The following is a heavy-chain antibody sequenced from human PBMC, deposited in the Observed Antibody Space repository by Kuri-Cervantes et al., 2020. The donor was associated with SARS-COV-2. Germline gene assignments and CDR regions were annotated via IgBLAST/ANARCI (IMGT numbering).Heavy chain of an antibody. Sequence: GGSLRLSCAASGFTFSSYAMSWVRQAPGKGLEWVSAISGSGGSTYYADSVKGRFTISRDNAKNSLYLQMNSLRAEDTAVYYCARESSGYIPFAWGQGTLVTVSS. CDR2: ISGSGGST. D-gene: IGHD3-22*01. CDR1: GFTFSSYA. J-gene: IGHJ5*02. V-gene: IGHV3-23*01. CDR3: ARESSGYIPFA.